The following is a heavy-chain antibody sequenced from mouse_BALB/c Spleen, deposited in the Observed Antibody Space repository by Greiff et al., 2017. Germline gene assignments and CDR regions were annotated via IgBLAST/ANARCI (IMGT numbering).Heavy chain of an antibody. D-gene: IGHD1-1*01. V-gene: IGHV2-6-7*01. Sequence: VKLMESGPGLVAPSQSLSITCTVSGFSLTGYGVNWVRQPPGKGLEWLGMIWGDGSTDYNSAHKSRLSISKDNSKSQVFLKMNSLQTDDTARYYCARDKREYYGSSYAMDDWGQGTSVTVSS. CDR1: GFSLTGYG. CDR3: ARDKREYYGSSYAMDD. J-gene: IGHJ4*01. CDR2: IWGDGST.